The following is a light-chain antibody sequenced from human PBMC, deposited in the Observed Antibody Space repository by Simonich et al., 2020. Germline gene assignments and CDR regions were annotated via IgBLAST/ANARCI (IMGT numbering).Light chain of an antibody. V-gene: IGLV2-14*01. CDR3: SSYTSSSTWV. CDR1: SSDVGGYNY. J-gene: IGLJ3*02. CDR2: DVS. Sequence: QSALTQPPSASGSPGQSVTISCTGTSSDVGGYNYVSWYQQHPDKAPKLMIYDVSKRPSGVSNRFSGSKSGNTASLTISGLQAEDEADYYCSSYTSSSTWVFGGGTKLTVL.